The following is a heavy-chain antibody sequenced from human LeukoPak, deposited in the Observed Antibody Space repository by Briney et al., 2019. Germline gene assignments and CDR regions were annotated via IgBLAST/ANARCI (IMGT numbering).Heavy chain of an antibody. J-gene: IGHJ4*02. D-gene: IGHD3-10*01. Sequence: GGSLRLSCAASGFTFSSYEMNWVRQAPGKGLEWVSYISTSGSTKYYADSVKGRFTISRDNAKNSLYLQMNSLRAEDTAIYYCARQYYYYFDYWGQGALVTVSS. CDR3: ARQYYYYFDY. CDR1: GFTFSSYE. CDR2: ISTSGSTK. V-gene: IGHV3-48*03.